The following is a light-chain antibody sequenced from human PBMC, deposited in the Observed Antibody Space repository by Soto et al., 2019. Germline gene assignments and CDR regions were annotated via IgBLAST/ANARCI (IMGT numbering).Light chain of an antibody. CDR1: SSDFGGYNY. Sequence: QSVLTQPPSASGSPGQSVTISCTGTSSDFGGYNYVSWYQQHPGKAPKLMIYEVSKRPSGVPDRFSGSKSGNTASLTVSGLQAEDEADYYGSSYAENTNFYVFGTGTKVTVL. V-gene: IGLV2-8*01. J-gene: IGLJ1*01. CDR3: SSYAENTNFYV. CDR2: EVS.